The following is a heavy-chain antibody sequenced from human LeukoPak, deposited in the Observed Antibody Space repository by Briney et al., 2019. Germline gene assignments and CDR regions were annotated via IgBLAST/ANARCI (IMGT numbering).Heavy chain of an antibody. J-gene: IGHJ4*02. Sequence: ASVKVSCKASSYTFNRFAFTWVRQAPGQGLEWVGWISAYNGDTHYAQNFQGRITMTTDTSTSTAYMELRSLTSDDTAVYYCARGGYQLLHFWGQGTLVIVSS. CDR3: ARGGYQLLHF. V-gene: IGHV1-18*01. CDR1: SYTFNRFA. CDR2: ISAYNGDT. D-gene: IGHD2-2*01.